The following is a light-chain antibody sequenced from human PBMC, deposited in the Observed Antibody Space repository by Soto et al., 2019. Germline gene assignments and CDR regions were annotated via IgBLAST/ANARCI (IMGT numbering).Light chain of an antibody. CDR3: QQYGTAPIT. Sequence: TQSPGTLSLSPGERATLSCRASQSVIANYLAWYQQKPGQAPRLLIYRASSRATGIPDRFSGTGSGTDFTLTISRVEPEDFAVYYCQQYGTAPITFGQGTRLEIK. CDR1: QSVIANY. CDR2: RAS. V-gene: IGKV3-20*01. J-gene: IGKJ5*01.